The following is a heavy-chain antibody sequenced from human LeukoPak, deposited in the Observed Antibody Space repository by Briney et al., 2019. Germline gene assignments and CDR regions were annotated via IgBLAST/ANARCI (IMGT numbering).Heavy chain of an antibody. CDR3: AKELDSSGYFDY. J-gene: IGHJ4*02. V-gene: IGHV3-23*01. CDR1: GFTFSYYA. D-gene: IGHD3-22*01. CDR2: ISGSGGST. Sequence: GGSLRLSCAASGFTFSYYAMSWVRQAPGKGLEWVSAISGSGGSTYDAHSVKGRFTISRDNSKNSLYLQMNSLRADDTAVYYCAKELDSSGYFDYWGQGTLVTPSA.